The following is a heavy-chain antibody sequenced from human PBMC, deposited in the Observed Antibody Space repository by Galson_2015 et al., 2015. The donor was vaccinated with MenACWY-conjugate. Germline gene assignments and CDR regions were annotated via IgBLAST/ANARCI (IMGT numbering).Heavy chain of an antibody. CDR2: IYYSGST. CDR3: ARGRVVPYSRTFDY. D-gene: IGHD2-2*01. V-gene: IGHV4-39*06. CDR1: GGSISSSSYY. J-gene: IGHJ4*02. Sequence: ETLSLTCTVSGGSISSSSYYWGWIRQPPGKGLEWIGSIYYSGSTYYNPSLKSRVTISVDTSKNQFPLKLSSVTAADTAVYYCARGRVVPYSRTFDYWGQGTLVTVSS.